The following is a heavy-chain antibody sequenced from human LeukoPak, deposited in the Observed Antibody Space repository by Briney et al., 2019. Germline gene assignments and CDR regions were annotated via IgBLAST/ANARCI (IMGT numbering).Heavy chain of an antibody. J-gene: IGHJ4*02. V-gene: IGHV4-61*02. CDR2: IYTSGST. Sequence: KGLXXXXXIYTSGSTNYNPSLKSRVTISVDTSKNQFSLKLSSVTAADTAVYYCARDGDDYGDLSFDYWGQGTLVTVSS. CDR3: ARDGDDYGDLSFDY. D-gene: IGHD4-17*01.